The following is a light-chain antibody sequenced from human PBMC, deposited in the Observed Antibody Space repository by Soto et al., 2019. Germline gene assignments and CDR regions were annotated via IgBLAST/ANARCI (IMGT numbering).Light chain of an antibody. CDR1: SSDVGGYNY. Sequence: QSALTQPASVSGSPGQSITISCTGTSSDVGGYNYVSWYQQHPGKAPKLMIYDVSNRPSGVSNRFSGSKSGNTASLTISGRQAEDEAYYYCSSYTSSSTLLYVFGPGTKLTVL. CDR2: DVS. J-gene: IGLJ1*01. CDR3: SSYTSSSTLLYV. V-gene: IGLV2-14*01.